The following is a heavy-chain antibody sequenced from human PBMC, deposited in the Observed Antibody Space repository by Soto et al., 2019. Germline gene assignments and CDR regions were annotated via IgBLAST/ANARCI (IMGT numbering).Heavy chain of an antibody. CDR3: ARASVLRYFDWLPNWFDP. CDR2: IYYSGST. CDR1: GGSISSGGYY. V-gene: IGHV4-31*03. D-gene: IGHD3-9*01. Sequence: PSETMSLTCTVSGGSISSGGYYWIWIRQQPGKGLEWIGYIYYSGSTYYNPSLKSRVTISVDTSKNQFSLKLSSVTAADTAVYYCARASVLRYFDWLPNWFDPWGQGTLVTVSS. J-gene: IGHJ5*02.